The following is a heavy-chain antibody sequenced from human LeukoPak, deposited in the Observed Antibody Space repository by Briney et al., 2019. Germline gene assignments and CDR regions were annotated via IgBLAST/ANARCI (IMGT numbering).Heavy chain of an antibody. V-gene: IGHV1-69*04. CDR3: ARDRGWNDDNWFDP. CDR1: GDTFSSYT. D-gene: IGHD1-1*01. Sequence: ASVKVSCKASGDTFSSYTISWVRQAPGQGLEWMGRIIPILGIANYAQKFQGRVTITADKSTSTAYMELSSLRSEDTAVYYCARDRGWNDDNWFDPWGQGTLVTVSS. J-gene: IGHJ5*02. CDR2: IIPILGIA.